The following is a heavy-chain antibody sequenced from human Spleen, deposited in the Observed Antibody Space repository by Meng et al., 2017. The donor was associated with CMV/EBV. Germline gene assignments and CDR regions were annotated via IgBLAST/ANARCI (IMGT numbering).Heavy chain of an antibody. CDR1: GFTFSSYS. Sequence: GESLKISCAASGFTFSSYSMNWVRQAPGKGLEWVSSISSSSNYINYADSAKGRFTISRDNARNSVYLQMNSLRAGDTAVYYCAREGQQLIYYYGMDVWGQGTTVTVSS. CDR3: AREGQQLIYYYGMDV. J-gene: IGHJ6*02. D-gene: IGHD6-13*01. CDR2: ISSSSNYI. V-gene: IGHV3-21*01.